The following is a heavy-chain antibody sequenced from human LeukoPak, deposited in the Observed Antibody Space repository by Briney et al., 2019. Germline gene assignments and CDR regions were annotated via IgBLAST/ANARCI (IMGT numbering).Heavy chain of an antibody. V-gene: IGHV3-53*01. CDR1: GFTASSNS. D-gene: IGHD3-22*01. J-gene: IGHJ4*02. Sequence: GGSLRLSCTVSGFTASSNSMSWVRQAPGKGLEWVSFIYSGGSTQYSDSVKGRFTISRDNSKNTLYLQMNSLRAEDTAVYYCARRAGDYSHPYDYWGQGTLVTVSS. CDR2: IYSGGST. CDR3: ARRAGDYSHPYDY.